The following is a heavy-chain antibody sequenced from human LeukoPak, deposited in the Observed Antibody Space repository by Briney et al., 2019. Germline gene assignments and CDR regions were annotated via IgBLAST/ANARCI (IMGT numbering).Heavy chain of an antibody. Sequence: PGGSLRLSCAASGFTFNDYYMSWIRQAPGKGLEWLSYINIGGTNTHYADSVKGRFTISRDNAKKSLYLEMNNLRAEDTAVYYCATDGPGFDTWGQGVLVTVSS. CDR1: GFTFNDYY. CDR2: INIGGTNT. CDR3: ATDGPGFDT. J-gene: IGHJ5*02. V-gene: IGHV3-11*01.